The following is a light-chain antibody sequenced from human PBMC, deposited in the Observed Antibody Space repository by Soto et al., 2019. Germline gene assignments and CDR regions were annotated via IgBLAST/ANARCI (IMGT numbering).Light chain of an antibody. CDR2: AAS. V-gene: IGKV3D-20*02. CDR1: QSVSSSY. CDR3: QQRVNWPPT. Sequence: EIVLTQSPGTLSLSPGESATLSCRASQSVSSSYLAWYQQKPGQAPRLLIYAASSRATGIPDRFSAGGSGTDFTLIISNLEPEDFAVYYCQQRVNWPPTFGGGTKVEI. J-gene: IGKJ4*01.